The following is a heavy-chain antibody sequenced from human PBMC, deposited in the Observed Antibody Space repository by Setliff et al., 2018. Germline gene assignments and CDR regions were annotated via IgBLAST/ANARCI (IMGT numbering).Heavy chain of an antibody. Sequence: SETLSLTCVVSGASLNSADYYWGWIRQPPGKGLEWIGTLYFGGGTHYNPSLKSRVTISVDTSKNQFSLNLSSLTAADTAVYFCARSDWDSSGYYYFDYWGQGTLVTVSS. D-gene: IGHD3-22*01. V-gene: IGHV4-39*07. J-gene: IGHJ4*02. CDR1: GASLNSADYY. CDR2: LYFGGGT. CDR3: ARSDWDSSGYYYFDY.